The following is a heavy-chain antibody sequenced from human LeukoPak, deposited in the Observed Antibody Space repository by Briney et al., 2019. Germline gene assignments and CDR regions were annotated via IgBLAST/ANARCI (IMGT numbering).Heavy chain of an antibody. CDR2: INWNGGST. D-gene: IGHD4-11*01. V-gene: IGHV3-20*01. CDR1: GFTFDDYG. Sequence: GGSLRLSCAASGFTFDDYGMSWVRQAPGKGLEWVSGINWNGGSTGYADSVKGRFTISRDNAKNSLYPQMNSLRAEDTALYHCARDGSTVNAFDIWGQGTMVTVSS. J-gene: IGHJ3*02. CDR3: ARDGSTVNAFDI.